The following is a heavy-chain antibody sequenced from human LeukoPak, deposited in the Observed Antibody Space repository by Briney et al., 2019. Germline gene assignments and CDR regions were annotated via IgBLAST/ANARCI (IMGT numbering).Heavy chain of an antibody. J-gene: IGHJ3*01. V-gene: IGHV3-48*01. CDR2: ISSTRPTI. CDR1: GFSFSSYN. Sequence: GGSLRLSCAASGFSFSSYNMNWVRQAPGKGLEWISYISSTRPTIYYADSVKGRFTISRDDARSSLYLQMNSLRVEDTAVYYCAKEVTYGGAAFDVWGQGTTVTVSS. CDR3: AKEVTYGGAAFDV. D-gene: IGHD3-10*01.